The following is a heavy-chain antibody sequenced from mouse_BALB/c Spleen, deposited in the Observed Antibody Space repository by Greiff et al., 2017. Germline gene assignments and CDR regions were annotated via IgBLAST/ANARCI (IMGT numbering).Heavy chain of an antibody. V-gene: IGHV1S81*02. CDR3: ARGNLGEWFDY. J-gene: IGHJ3*01. Sequence: VQLQQPGAELVKPGASVKLSCKASGYTFTSYWMHWVKQRPGQGLEWIGEINPSNGRTNYNEKFKSKATLTVDKSSSTAYMQLSSLTSEDSAVYYCARGNLGEWFDYWGQGTLVTVSA. CDR1: GYTFTSYW. CDR2: INPSNGRT. D-gene: IGHD4-1*01.